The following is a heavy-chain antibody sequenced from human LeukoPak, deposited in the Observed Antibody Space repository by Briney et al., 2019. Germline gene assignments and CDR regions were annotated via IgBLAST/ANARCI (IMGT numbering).Heavy chain of an antibody. V-gene: IGHV4-59*08. Sequence: KPSETLSLTCTVSGGSFSSYFWSWIRQPPGKGLEWIGYVYNSGSTNYNPSLESRVTISIDTSKKQFSLKLSSVTVADTAVYYCARLETAATDAFDIWGQGTMVTVSS. CDR1: GGSFSSYF. CDR3: ARLETAATDAFDI. J-gene: IGHJ3*02. CDR2: VYNSGST. D-gene: IGHD2-2*01.